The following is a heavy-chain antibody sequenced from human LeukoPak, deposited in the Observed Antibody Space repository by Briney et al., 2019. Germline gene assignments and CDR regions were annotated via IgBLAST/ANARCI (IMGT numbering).Heavy chain of an antibody. CDR1: GFTFSSYS. D-gene: IGHD6-19*01. CDR2: ISSSSSYI. J-gene: IGHJ4*02. V-gene: IGHV3-21*01. Sequence: PGGSLRLSCAASGFTFSSYSMNWVRQAPGKGLEWVSSISSSSSYIYYADSVKGRFTISRDNAKNSLHLQMNSLRAEDTAVYYCARDGGPVAGNYWGQGTLVTVTS. CDR3: ARDGGPVAGNY.